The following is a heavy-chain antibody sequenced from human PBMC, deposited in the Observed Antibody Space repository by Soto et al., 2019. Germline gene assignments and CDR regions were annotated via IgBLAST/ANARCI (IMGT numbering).Heavy chain of an antibody. J-gene: IGHJ5*02. CDR1: GYTFTSYA. V-gene: IGHV1-3*01. D-gene: IGHD2-2*01. CDR3: ARDQWGCRSTSFYISWFDP. Sequence: ASVKVSCKASGYTFTSYAMHWVRQAPGQRLEWMGWINAGNGNTQYSQKFQGRVTITRDTSARTAYMELSSLRSEDTAVYYCARDQWGCRSTSFYISWFDPWGQGTLVTVS. CDR2: INAGNGNT.